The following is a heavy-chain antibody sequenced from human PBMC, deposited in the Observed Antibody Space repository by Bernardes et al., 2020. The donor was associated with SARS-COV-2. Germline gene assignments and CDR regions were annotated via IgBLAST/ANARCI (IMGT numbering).Heavy chain of an antibody. CDR1: GGSISSGDYS. CDR2: IKGDGSQR. J-gene: IGHJ4*02. D-gene: IGHD6-19*01. CDR3: ARIDEVTGRDY. V-gene: IGHV3-7*01. Sequence: LSLTCAVSGGSISSGDYSWSWIRQPPGKDLEWVANIKGDGSQRSSVDSVRGRFTISRDNAKNLLYLQMNSLRVEDTAVYYCARIDEVTGRDYWGQGTLVTVSS.